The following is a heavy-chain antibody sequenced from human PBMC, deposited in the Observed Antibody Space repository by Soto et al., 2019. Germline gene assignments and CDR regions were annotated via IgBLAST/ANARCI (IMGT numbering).Heavy chain of an antibody. CDR3: AKVVTGTTGF. CDR1: GVTFSSYA. CDR2: ISGSGGST. D-gene: IGHD1-7*01. J-gene: IGHJ4*02. V-gene: IGHV3-23*01. Sequence: EVQLLESGGGLVQPGGSLRLTCAATGVTFSSYAMSWVRQAPGKGLEWVSAISGSGGSTYYADSVKGRFTISRDNSKNTLYLQMNSLRAEDTAVYYCAKVVTGTTGFGGQGTLVTVSS.